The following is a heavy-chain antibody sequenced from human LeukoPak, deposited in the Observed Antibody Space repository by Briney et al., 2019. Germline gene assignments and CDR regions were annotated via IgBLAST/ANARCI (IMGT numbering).Heavy chain of an antibody. Sequence: ASVKVSCKASGGTFSSYAISWVRQAPGQGLEWMGGIIPIFGTANYAQKFQGRVTITTDESTSTAYMELSSLRSEDTAVYYCARSQTGIDYYFDYWGQGTLVTVSS. D-gene: IGHD1-1*01. J-gene: IGHJ4*02. CDR1: GGTFSSYA. CDR2: IIPIFGTA. V-gene: IGHV1-69*05. CDR3: ARSQTGIDYYFDY.